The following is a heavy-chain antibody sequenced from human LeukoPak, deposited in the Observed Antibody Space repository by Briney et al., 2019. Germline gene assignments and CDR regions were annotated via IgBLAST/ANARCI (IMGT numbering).Heavy chain of an antibody. D-gene: IGHD3-3*01. CDR2: INHSGST. Sequence: SETLSLTCAVYGGSSSGYYWSWIRQPPGKGLEWIGEINHSGSTNYNPSLKSRVTISVDTSKNQFSLKLSSVTAADTAVYYCARGVTTIFGVVIMGNWFDPWGQGTLVTVSS. CDR3: ARGVTTIFGVVIMGNWFDP. V-gene: IGHV4-34*01. CDR1: GGSSSGYY. J-gene: IGHJ5*02.